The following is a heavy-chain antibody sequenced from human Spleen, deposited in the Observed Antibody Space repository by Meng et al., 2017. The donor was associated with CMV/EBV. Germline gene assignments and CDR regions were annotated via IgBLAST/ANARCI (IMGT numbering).Heavy chain of an antibody. Sequence: ASVKVSCKASGYTFSGYYMHWVRQAPGRGLEWMGWIYPNTGTTKYAQKFQGRVTMTRDTSISTAYMELSSLRSDDTAVYYCARRYCSSNYCYISDWGQGTMVTVSS. D-gene: IGHD2-2*01. CDR2: IYPNTGTT. CDR3: ARRYCSSNYCYISD. CDR1: GYTFSGYY. J-gene: IGHJ3*01. V-gene: IGHV1-2*02.